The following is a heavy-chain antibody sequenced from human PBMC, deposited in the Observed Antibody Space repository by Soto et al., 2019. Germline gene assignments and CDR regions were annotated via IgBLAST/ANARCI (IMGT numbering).Heavy chain of an antibody. J-gene: IGHJ4*02. V-gene: IGHV3-23*01. CDR1: GFTFSNYG. Sequence: LSCSGFGFTFSNYGMTWVRQAPGKGLEWVSAISGDGQRTYYPDSVKGRFFISRDNSKNTLFLQMNSLRAEDTAVYYCAKEQGFMQPIDYWGQGTLVTVSS. CDR2: ISGDGQRT. CDR3: AKEQGFMQPIDY. D-gene: IGHD6-13*01.